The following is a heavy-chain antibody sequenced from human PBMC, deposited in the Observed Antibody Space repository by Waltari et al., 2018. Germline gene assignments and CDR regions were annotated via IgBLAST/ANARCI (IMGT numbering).Heavy chain of an antibody. CDR1: GGSITAYQ. J-gene: IGHJ5*02. CDR2: VYYSGST. D-gene: IGHD6-25*01. CDR3: ARDSGKYLDP. V-gene: IGHV4-59*01. Sequence: QMQLQESGPGLVKTSETLSLTCTVSGGSITAYQWSWIRQTPGKGLEWIGHVYYSGSTNYNPSLKSRVTISIDTPKNQFSLKLSSVAAADTAGYFCARDSGKYLDPWGQGTLVTVSS.